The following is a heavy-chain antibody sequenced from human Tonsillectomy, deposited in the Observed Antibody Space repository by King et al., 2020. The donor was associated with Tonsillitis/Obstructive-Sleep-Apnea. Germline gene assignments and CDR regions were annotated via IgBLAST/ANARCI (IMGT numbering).Heavy chain of an antibody. CDR2: IDPSDSYT. D-gene: IGHD1-26*01. J-gene: IGHJ3*02. CDR1: GYSFTSYW. CDR3: ARHSGSSSHGAFDI. V-gene: IGHV5-10-1*03. Sequence: VQLVQSGAEVKKPGESLRISCKASGYSFTSYWISWVRQMPGKGLEWMGRIDPSDSYTNYSPSFQGHVTISADRSITTADLQWSSLKASDPALYYCARHSGSSSHGAFDIWGQGTMVTVSS.